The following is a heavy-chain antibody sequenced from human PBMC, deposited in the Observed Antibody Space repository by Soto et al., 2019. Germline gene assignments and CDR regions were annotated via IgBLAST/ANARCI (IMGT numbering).Heavy chain of an antibody. D-gene: IGHD3-9*01. V-gene: IGHV4-34*01. CDR3: ARESHDIWTGPPWVWYFDL. CDR2: INDRGSI. J-gene: IGHJ2*01. Sequence: QVQLQQWGAGPLRPLETLSLTCGVSGGSFSGYYWAWIRQSPGQGLEWLGEINDRGSINYNPSLKSRVSISVDTSKNHYCLNLRSVTAADTAVYYCARESHDIWTGPPWVWYFDLWGRGTLVTVSS. CDR1: GGSFSGYY.